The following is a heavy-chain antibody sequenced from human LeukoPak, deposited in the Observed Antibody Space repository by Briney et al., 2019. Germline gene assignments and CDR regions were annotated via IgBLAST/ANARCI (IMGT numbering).Heavy chain of an antibody. CDR2: LNTNAINT. CDR1: GFPFSFSA. J-gene: IGHJ5*02. D-gene: IGHD6-19*01. Sequence: GGSLRLSFEAPGFPFSFSAMTWVPQAPGTGLEWVSTLNTNAINTYYAACVKGRFTISRDNSKSTLYLQLNSLRAEDTAVYYCAKPISGGLAVTADWFDPWGQGTLVIVSS. CDR3: AKPISGGLAVTADWFDP. V-gene: IGHV3-23*01.